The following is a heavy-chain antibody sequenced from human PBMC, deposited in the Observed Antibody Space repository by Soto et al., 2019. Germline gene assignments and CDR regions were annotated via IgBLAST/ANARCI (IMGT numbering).Heavy chain of an antibody. CDR3: AKVDLLRVCTGGSCYSLDY. CDR2: ISGSGDTS. CDR1: GFTFSTYA. D-gene: IGHD2-15*01. J-gene: IGHJ4*02. Sequence: EVQILESGGGLVQPGGSLRLSCVASGFTFSTYAMTWVRQAPGKGLEWVSGISGSGDTSYYADSVKGLFTISRDNSKNTLFLEMNSLRAEDTAVYYCAKVDLLRVCTGGSCYSLDYWGQGSLVTVSS. V-gene: IGHV3-23*01.